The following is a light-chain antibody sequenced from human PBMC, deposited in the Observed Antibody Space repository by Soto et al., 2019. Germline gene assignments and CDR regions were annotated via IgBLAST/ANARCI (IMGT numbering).Light chain of an antibody. J-gene: IGKJ5*01. CDR2: GAS. V-gene: IGKV3-20*01. CDR3: QQYGTSPPIT. CDR1: QSVSSRY. Sequence: EIVLTQSPGTLSLSPGERATLSCRAIQSVSSRYLAWYQQKLGQAPRLLIYGASSRATGIPDRFSGSGSGTDFTLTISRLKPEDFAVYYCQQYGTSPPITFGQGTRLE.